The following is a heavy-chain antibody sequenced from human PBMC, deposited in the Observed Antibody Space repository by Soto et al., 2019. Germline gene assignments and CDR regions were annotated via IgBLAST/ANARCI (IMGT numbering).Heavy chain of an antibody. J-gene: IGHJ6*01. CDR2: IYPGDPDT. D-gene: IGHD6-13*01. Sequence: GESLKISCKGSGYSFTSYWIGWVRQMPGKGLEWMGIIYPGDPDTRDSPSFQGQVTISADKSVSTAYLQWSSLKASDSAMFYCARAAAAGTYYYGVDVCGQGSTVTVSS. CDR1: GYSFTSYW. CDR3: ARAAAAGTYYYGVDV. V-gene: IGHV5-51*01.